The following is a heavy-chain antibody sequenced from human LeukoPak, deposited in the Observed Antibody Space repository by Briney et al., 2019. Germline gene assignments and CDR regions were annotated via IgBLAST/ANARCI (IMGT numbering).Heavy chain of an antibody. J-gene: IGHJ4*02. Sequence: GGSLRLSCAASGFSLSNYAMTWVRQAQGKGLQWVSAITGSGGTTYYADSVKGRFAISRDNSKNTLYLQMNSLRAEDTAVYYCATLMRGPTGYSGYGGEDYWGQGTLVTVSS. D-gene: IGHD5-12*01. CDR2: ITGSGGTT. V-gene: IGHV3-23*01. CDR1: GFSLSNYA. CDR3: ATLMRGPTGYSGYGGEDY.